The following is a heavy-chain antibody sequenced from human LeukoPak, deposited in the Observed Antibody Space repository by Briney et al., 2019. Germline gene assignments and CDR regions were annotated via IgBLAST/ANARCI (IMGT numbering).Heavy chain of an antibody. D-gene: IGHD2-2*01. V-gene: IGHV3-48*04. CDR1: GFTFSSYS. Sequence: GGSLRLSCAASGFTFSSYSMNWVRQAPGKGLEGVSYISSSSSTIYYADSVKGRFTISRDNAKNSLYLQMNSLRAEDTAVYYCARRYCSTTSCYWSFDYWGQGTLVTLSS. CDR3: ARRYCSTTSCYWSFDY. CDR2: ISSSSSTI. J-gene: IGHJ4*02.